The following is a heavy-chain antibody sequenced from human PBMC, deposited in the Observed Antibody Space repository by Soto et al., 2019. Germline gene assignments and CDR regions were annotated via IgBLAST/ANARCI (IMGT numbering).Heavy chain of an antibody. Sequence: EVQLLESGGGLVQPGGSLRLSCAASGFTFSSYAMSWVRQAPGKGLEWVSAISGSGGSTYYADSVKGRFTISRDNSKNTLYLQMNSLRAEDTAIYYCAKGRGDYGDPQDYWGQGTLVTVSS. CDR3: AKGRGDYGDPQDY. CDR1: GFTFSSYA. V-gene: IGHV3-23*01. J-gene: IGHJ4*02. CDR2: ISGSGGST. D-gene: IGHD4-17*01.